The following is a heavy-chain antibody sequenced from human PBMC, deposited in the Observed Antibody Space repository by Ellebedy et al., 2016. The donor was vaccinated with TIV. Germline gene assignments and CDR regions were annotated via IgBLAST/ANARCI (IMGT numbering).Heavy chain of an antibody. Sequence: PGGSLRLSCAASGFTFSRHWMHWIRQAPGKGLVWLSRINGDGGFTSHADFVKGRFTISRDNAKNTLYLQMNSLKAEDTAMYYCSTLSDTGYWGHGNLVTVSS. V-gene: IGHV3-74*01. CDR1: GFTFSRHW. D-gene: IGHD2-21*02. J-gene: IGHJ4*01. CDR3: STLSDTGY. CDR2: INGDGGFT.